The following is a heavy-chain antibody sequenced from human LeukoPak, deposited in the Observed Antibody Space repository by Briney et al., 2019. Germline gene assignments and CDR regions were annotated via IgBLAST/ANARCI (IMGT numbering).Heavy chain of an antibody. J-gene: IGHJ4*02. CDR1: GFSPTTSGMC. CDR3: ARMDNWNYALQFDY. V-gene: IGHV2-70*11. Sequence: SGPALVKPTQTLTLTCSFSGFSPTTSGMCVNWIRQPPGKALEWLARIDWLDNKYYNTSLRTRLTISQDTSKNQVVLTMTNVDPVDTATYYCARMDNWNYALQFDYWGQGALVTVSS. CDR2: IDWLDNK. D-gene: IGHD1-7*01.